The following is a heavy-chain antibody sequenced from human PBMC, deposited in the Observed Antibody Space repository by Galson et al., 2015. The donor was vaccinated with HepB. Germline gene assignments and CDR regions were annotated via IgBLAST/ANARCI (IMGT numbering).Heavy chain of an antibody. D-gene: IGHD2-21*01. CDR3: AKATPTVCGADCPDS. CDR1: GFTFSSYA. V-gene: IGHV3-23*01. CDR2: ISGYDGRA. Sequence: SLRLSCAASGFTFSSYAMNWVRQAPGKGLEWVSVISGYDGRAYYAESVRGRFTISRDTSRDTLYLQMNSLRVEDTAVEPCAKATPTVCGADCPDSWGQGTLVTLSS. J-gene: IGHJ5*01.